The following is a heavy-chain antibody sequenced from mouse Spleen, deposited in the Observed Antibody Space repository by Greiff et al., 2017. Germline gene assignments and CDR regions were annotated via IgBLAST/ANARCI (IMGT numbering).Heavy chain of an antibody. CDR3: ARRDGYDSY. CDR2: IWSGGST. V-gene: IGHV2-2*01. Sequence: VKLQESGPGLVQPSQSLSITCTVSGFSLTSYGVHWVRQSPGKGLEWLGVIWSGGSTDYNAAFISRLSISKDNSKSQVFFKMNSLQADDTAIYYCARRDGYDSYWGQGTLVTVSA. CDR1: GFSLTSYG. D-gene: IGHD2-2*01. J-gene: IGHJ3*01.